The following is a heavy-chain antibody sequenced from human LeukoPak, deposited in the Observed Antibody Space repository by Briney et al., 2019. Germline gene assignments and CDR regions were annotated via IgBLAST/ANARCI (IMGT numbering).Heavy chain of an antibody. CDR2: ISVSGDST. D-gene: IGHD3-10*01. CDR1: GFTFSIDA. Sequence: GGSLRLSCAPSGFTFSIDAFTWVRQAPGKGLEWLSAISVSGDSTYHADSVKGRFAISRDNSKNTLFLQMNSLRAEDTAVYYCAKRDSHSGTYVIDYWGQGTLVTVSS. CDR3: AKRDSHSGTYVIDY. J-gene: IGHJ4*02. V-gene: IGHV3-23*01.